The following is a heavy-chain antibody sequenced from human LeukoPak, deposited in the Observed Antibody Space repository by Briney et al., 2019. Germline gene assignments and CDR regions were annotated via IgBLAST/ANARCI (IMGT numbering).Heavy chain of an antibody. Sequence: SQTLSLTCAVSGGSISSGGYSWSWIRQPPGKGLEWIGYIYHSGSTYYNPSLKSRVTISVDRSKNQFSLKLSSVTAADTAVYYCARVADYDPGALDIWGQGTMVTVSS. CDR1: GGSISSGGYS. J-gene: IGHJ3*02. V-gene: IGHV4-30-2*01. D-gene: IGHD3-22*01. CDR3: ARVADYDPGALDI. CDR2: IYHSGST.